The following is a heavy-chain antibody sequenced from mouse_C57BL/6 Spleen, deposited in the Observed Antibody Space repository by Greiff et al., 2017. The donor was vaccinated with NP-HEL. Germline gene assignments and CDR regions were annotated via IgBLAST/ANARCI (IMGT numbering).Heavy chain of an antibody. CDR3: ARDQDGNFAY. CDR1: GFTFSDYY. J-gene: IGHJ3*01. V-gene: IGHV5-16*01. CDR2: INYDGSST. D-gene: IGHD2-1*01. Sequence: EVKVVESEGGLVQPGSSMKLSCTASGFTFSDYYMAWVRQVPEKGLEWVANINYDGSSTYYLDSLKSRFIISRDNAKNILYLQMSSLKSEDTATYYCARDQDGNFAYWGQGTLVTVSA.